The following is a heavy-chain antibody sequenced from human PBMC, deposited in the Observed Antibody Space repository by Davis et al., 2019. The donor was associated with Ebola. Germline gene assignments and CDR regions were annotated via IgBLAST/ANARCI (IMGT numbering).Heavy chain of an antibody. V-gene: IGHV3-23*01. D-gene: IGHD2-2*01. CDR3: AKEKYQLFHPGWVY. CDR1: GFTFSSYG. CDR2: ISGSGGST. Sequence: GESLKISCAVSGFTFSSYGMHWVRQAPGKGLAWVSAISGSGGSTYYADSVKGRFTISRDNSKNTLYLQMNSLRAEDTAVYYCAKEKYQLFHPGWVYWGQGTLVTVSS. J-gene: IGHJ4*02.